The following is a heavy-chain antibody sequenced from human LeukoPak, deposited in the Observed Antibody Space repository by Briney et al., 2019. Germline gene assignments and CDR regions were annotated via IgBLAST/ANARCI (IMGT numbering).Heavy chain of an antibody. CDR2: ISYDGSNK. D-gene: IGHD6-6*01. J-gene: IGHJ4*02. V-gene: IGHV3-30-3*01. CDR3: ARDPHHPGGSSGLL. Sequence: GGSLRLSCAASGFTFSSYAMHWVRQAPGKGLEWVAVISYDGSNKDYADSVKGRFTISRDNSKNTLYLQMNSLRAEDTAVYYCARDPHHPGGSSGLLWGQGTLVTVSS. CDR1: GFTFSSYA.